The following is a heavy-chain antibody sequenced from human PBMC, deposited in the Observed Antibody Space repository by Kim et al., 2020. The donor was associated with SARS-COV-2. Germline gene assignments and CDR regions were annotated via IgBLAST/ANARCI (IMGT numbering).Heavy chain of an antibody. CDR3: AKVTTIFGVVIIPSDYMDV. V-gene: IGHV3-23*01. J-gene: IGHJ6*03. CDR1: GFTFSSYA. Sequence: GGSLRLSCAASGFTFSSYAMSWVRQAPGKGLEWVSAISGSGGTTYYADSVKGRFTISRDNSKNTLYLQMNSLRAEDTAVYYCAKVTTIFGVVIIPSDYMDVWGKGTTVTVSS. CDR2: ISGSGGTT. D-gene: IGHD3-3*01.